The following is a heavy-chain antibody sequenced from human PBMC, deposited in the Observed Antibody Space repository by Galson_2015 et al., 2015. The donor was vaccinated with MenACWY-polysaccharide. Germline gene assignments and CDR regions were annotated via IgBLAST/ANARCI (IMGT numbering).Heavy chain of an antibody. Sequence: ETLSRTGAVSGYAISSGYYWGGFRQPPGKGPEWIGIIYHSWSTYSNPSLKRRVTISVDSAKNQFSLKLSSVTAADTAVYYCARVEKYSGSYYILHWGQGTLVTVSS. CDR1: GYAISSGYY. J-gene: IGHJ4*02. CDR2: IYHSWST. V-gene: IGHV4-38-2*01. D-gene: IGHD1-26*01. CDR3: ARVEKYSGSYYILH.